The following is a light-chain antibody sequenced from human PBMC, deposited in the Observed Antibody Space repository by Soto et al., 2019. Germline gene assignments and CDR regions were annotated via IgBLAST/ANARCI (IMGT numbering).Light chain of an antibody. J-gene: IGLJ2*01. V-gene: IGLV2-23*01. Sequence: QSVLTQPASVSGSPGQSITISCTGTSSDVGSYNLVSWYQQHPGKAPKLMIYEDTKRPSGVSNRFSGYKSGNTASLTISGLKAEDDADYYCSSYAGSTTYVVFGGGTKVTVL. CDR1: SSDVGSYNL. CDR3: SSYAGSTTYVV. CDR2: EDT.